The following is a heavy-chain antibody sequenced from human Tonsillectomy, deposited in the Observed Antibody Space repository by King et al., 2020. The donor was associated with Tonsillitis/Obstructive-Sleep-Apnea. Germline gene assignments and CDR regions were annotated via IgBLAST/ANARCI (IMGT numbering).Heavy chain of an antibody. CDR2: KKPDGSEK. D-gene: IGHD2-15*01. J-gene: IGHJ5*02. V-gene: IGHV3-7*03. Sequence: VQLQESGGDLVHPGGSLRLSCAASGFIFSTYWMTWVRQAQGKGLEWGANKKPDGSEKYYLDSVKGRFTISRDNAKNFLFLQMNTLRADDTAVYYCARDIASWGQGTLVTVSS. CDR1: GFIFSTYW. CDR3: ARDIAS.